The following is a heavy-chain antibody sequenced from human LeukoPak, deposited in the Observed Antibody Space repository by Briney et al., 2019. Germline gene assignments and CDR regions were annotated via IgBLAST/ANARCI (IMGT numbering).Heavy chain of an antibody. J-gene: IGHJ4*02. CDR3: ARDPAYYVFWGGYFSFFDY. V-gene: IGHV3-74*01. D-gene: IGHD3-3*01. Sequence: GGSLRLSCAASGFTFSSYWMHWVRQAPGKGLVWVSRINSDGSSTSYADSVKGRFTISRDNAKNTLYLQMNSLRAEDTAVYYCARDPAYYVFWGGYFSFFDYWGKGPLVPVS. CDR1: GFTFSSYW. CDR2: INSDGSST.